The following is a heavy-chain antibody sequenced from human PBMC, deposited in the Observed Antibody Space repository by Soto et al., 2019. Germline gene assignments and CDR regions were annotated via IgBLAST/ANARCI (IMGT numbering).Heavy chain of an antibody. Sequence: ASVKVSCKASGYAFSDFDINWLRQAAGQGPEWMGWMNAKSGDTFSAQRLQGKFNMTWDTSLSTAYMEVGSLTSDDAAIYYCARGNPFNYAGFDVWGQGTTVTVSS. CDR1: GYAFSDFD. J-gene: IGHJ6*02. D-gene: IGHD3-16*01. CDR3: ARGNPFNYAGFDV. CDR2: MNAKSGDT. V-gene: IGHV1-8*01.